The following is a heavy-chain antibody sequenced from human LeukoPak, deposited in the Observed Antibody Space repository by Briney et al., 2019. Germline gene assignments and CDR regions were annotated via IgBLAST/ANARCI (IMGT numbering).Heavy chain of an antibody. J-gene: IGHJ4*02. CDR1: GFTFGDYA. CDR2: ISGSGGST. V-gene: IGHV3-23*01. Sequence: PGGSLRLSCTASGFTFGDYAMSWVRQAPGKGLEWVSAISGSGGSTYYADSVKGRFTISRDNAKNSLYLQMNSLRAEDTAVYYCARASTPVVVAATDYWGQGTLVTVSS. D-gene: IGHD2-15*01. CDR3: ARASTPVVVAATDY.